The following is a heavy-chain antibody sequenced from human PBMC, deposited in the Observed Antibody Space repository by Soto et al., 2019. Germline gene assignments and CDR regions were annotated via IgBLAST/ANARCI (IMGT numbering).Heavy chain of an antibody. J-gene: IGHJ6*02. D-gene: IGHD3-10*01. CDR3: AKGEYEYGSGAPYYAMDV. CDR1: GFTFSSYG. Sequence: QVQLVESWGGVVQPGRSLRLSCAASGFTFSSYGMHWVRQAPGKGLEWVAVISYDGSNKYYADSVKGRLTISRDNSKNTLYLQMNSLRAEDTAVYYCAKGEYEYGSGAPYYAMDVWGQGTTVTVSS. V-gene: IGHV3-30*18. CDR2: ISYDGSNK.